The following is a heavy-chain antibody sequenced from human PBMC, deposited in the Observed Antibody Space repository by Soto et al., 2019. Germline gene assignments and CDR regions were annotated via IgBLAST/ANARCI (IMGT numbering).Heavy chain of an antibody. CDR2: ISSSSTTM. V-gene: IGHV3-48*01. D-gene: IGHD3-9*01. J-gene: IGHJ4*02. Sequence: EVQLVESGGGLVQPGGSLRISCAASGFTFSSYSMIWVRKAPGKGLEWVSYISSSSTTMYYADSVKGRFTISRDNAKNSLYLQMNSLRTEDTAVYYCARKVRYFDWAPYYFDYWGQGTLVSVSS. CDR1: GFTFSSYS. CDR3: ARKVRYFDWAPYYFDY.